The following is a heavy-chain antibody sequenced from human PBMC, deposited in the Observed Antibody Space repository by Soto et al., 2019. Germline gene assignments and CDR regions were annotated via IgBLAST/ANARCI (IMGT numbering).Heavy chain of an antibody. Sequence: QVQLVQSGAEVKKPGSSVKVSCKASGGTFSSYAISWVRQAPGQWLEWMGWIIPIFGTANYAQKFQGRVTITADESTSTAYMELSSLRSEDTAVYYCARDGAAYCGGDCYSGFDYWGQGTLVTVSS. D-gene: IGHD2-21*02. CDR3: ARDGAAYCGGDCYSGFDY. V-gene: IGHV1-69*01. CDR2: IIPIFGTA. J-gene: IGHJ4*02. CDR1: GGTFSSYA.